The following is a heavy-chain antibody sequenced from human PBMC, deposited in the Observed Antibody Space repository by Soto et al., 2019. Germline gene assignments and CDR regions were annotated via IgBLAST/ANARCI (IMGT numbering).Heavy chain of an antibody. D-gene: IGHD3-16*01. CDR3: ATSAGEGALAAPIDY. J-gene: IGHJ4*02. Sequence: VQLVESGGGVVQPGRSLRLSCASSGFTFSSYGMHWVRQAPGKGLEWVAVIWYDGSNKYYADSVKGRFTISRDNSKNTLFLQMDSLRAEDMAVYYCATSAGEGALAAPIDYWGQGTLVTVSS. CDR1: GFTFSSYG. V-gene: IGHV3-33*01. CDR2: IWYDGSNK.